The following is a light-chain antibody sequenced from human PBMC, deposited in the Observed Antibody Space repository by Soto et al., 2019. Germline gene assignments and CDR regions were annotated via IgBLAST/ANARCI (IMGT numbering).Light chain of an antibody. V-gene: IGKV1-5*01. CDR3: QQGGT. Sequence: DIQMTQSPSTLSASVGDRVTITCRASETISTWLAWYQQKPGKAPKLLIYDASTLQSGVPSRFSGSGSGTDFILTISSLQPDDSATYYCQQGGTVGQGTKVDIK. CDR1: ETISTW. J-gene: IGKJ1*01. CDR2: DAS.